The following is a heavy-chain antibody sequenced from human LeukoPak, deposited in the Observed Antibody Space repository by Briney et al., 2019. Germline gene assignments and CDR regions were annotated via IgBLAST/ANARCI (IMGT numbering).Heavy chain of an antibody. Sequence: SQTLSLTCNVFGGSISNDNYYWSWIRQPPGKGLEWIGYIYHSGSTYYNPSLKSRVTISVDTSKSQFSPKLSSVTAADTAVHYCARWSYSYAFDIWGQGTMVTVSS. J-gene: IGHJ3*02. CDR1: GGSISNDNYY. V-gene: IGHV4-30-4*01. CDR3: ARWSYSYAFDI. CDR2: IYHSGST. D-gene: IGHD1-26*01.